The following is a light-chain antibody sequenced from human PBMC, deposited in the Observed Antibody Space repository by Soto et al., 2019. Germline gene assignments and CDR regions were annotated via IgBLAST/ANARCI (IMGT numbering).Light chain of an antibody. V-gene: IGKV1-27*01. J-gene: IGKJ3*01. CDR3: QKYNGAPFT. CDR2: AAS. CDR1: QGIANY. Sequence: DIQMTQSPSSLSASVGDRVTITCRASQGIANYLAWYQQKPGKVPKLLIYAASTLEPGVPSRFSGSGFGTDFTLSISSLQPEDFATYYCQKYNGAPFTFGHGTQVDIK.